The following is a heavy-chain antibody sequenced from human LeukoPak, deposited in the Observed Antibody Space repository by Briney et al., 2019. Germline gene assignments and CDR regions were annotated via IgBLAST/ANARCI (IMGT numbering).Heavy chain of an antibody. Sequence: SETLSLTCAVSGGSISSGGYSWSWLRQPPGKGLEWIGYIYYSGSTYYNPSLKSRVTISVDTSKNQFSLKLSSVTAADTAVYYCARGSGWYGPRNWFDPWGQGTLVTVSS. CDR3: ARGSGWYGPRNWFDP. D-gene: IGHD6-19*01. V-gene: IGHV4-30-4*07. CDR1: GGSISSGGYS. CDR2: IYYSGST. J-gene: IGHJ5*02.